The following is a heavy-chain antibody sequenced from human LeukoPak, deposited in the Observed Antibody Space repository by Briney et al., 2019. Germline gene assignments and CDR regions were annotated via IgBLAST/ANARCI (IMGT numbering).Heavy chain of an antibody. J-gene: IGHJ3*02. CDR1: GFTVSANY. V-gene: IGHV3-53*01. CDR3: APGGNGAFHI. Sequence: PGRSLRLSCAASGFTVSANYMTWVRQAPGKGLEWVSVIYGGGSTYYADSVKGRFTISRDNSKNTLYLQLNSLRAEDTAVYYCAPGGNGAFHIWGQGTMVTVSS. D-gene: IGHD4-23*01. CDR2: IYGGGST.